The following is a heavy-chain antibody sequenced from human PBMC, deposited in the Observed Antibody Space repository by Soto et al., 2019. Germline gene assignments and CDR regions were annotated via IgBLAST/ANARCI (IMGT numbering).Heavy chain of an antibody. CDR1: GYSFTSYW. CDR2: IDPSDSYT. V-gene: IGHV5-10-1*01. J-gene: IGHJ6*02. D-gene: IGHD1-7*01. Sequence: GESLKISCKGSGYSFTSYWISWVRQMPGKGLEWMGRIDPSDSYTNYSPSFQGHVTISADKSISTAYLQWSSLKASDTAMYYCARHIPGTGTTWGQSSGMDVWGQGTTVTVSS. CDR3: ARHIPGTGTTWGQSSGMDV.